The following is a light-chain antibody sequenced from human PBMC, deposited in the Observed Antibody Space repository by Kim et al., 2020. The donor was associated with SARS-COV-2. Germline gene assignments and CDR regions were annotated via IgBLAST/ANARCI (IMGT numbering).Light chain of an antibody. CDR3: QQYENLPLT. V-gene: IGKV1-33*01. J-gene: IGKJ4*01. CDR1: QDISNY. CDR2: DAS. Sequence: ATVGEGVTITCQASQDISNYLKWYQQKPGKAPKLLIYDASKLETGVPSRFSGSGYGTDFTLTISSLHPEDLATYYCQQYENLPLTFGGGTKVDIK.